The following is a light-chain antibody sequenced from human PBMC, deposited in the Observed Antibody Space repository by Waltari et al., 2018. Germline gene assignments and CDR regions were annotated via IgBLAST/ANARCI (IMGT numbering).Light chain of an antibody. CDR2: RNN. V-gene: IGLV1-47*01. CDR1: SSNIGSNF. CDR3: APWDDSLSGPGV. Sequence: SVLTQPPSASGTPGQRVTISCSGSSSNIGSNFVYWYQQLQGTAPKLLIYRNNQRPSGFPDRFSGSKSGTSASLAISGLRSEDEADYYCAPWDDSLSGPGVFGGGTKLTVL. J-gene: IGLJ3*02.